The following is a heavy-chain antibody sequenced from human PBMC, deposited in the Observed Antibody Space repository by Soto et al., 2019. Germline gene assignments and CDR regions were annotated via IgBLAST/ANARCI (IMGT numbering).Heavy chain of an antibody. CDR1: GGSINTYY. CDR2: IYYSGRT. Sequence: SETLSLTCTVSGGSINTYYWSWVRQPPGKALEWIGYIYYSGRTNYNPSLKSRVTMSLDTSKNQFSLKLSSVTAADTAVYYCARYAGSSWFDYWGQGTLVTV. D-gene: IGHD6-13*01. J-gene: IGHJ4*02. V-gene: IGHV4-59*01. CDR3: ARYAGSSWFDY.